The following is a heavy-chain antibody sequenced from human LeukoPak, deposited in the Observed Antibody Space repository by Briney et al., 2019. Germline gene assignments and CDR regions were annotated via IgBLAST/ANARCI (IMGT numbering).Heavy chain of an antibody. D-gene: IGHD3-16*02. Sequence: GASVKVSCKASGYTFTSYGISWVRQAPGQGLEWMGWISAYNGNTNYAQKLQGRVTMTTDTSTSTAYMELRSLRSDDTAVYYCARGYMPAAYDYVWGSYRYNPFGYWGQGTLVTVSS. V-gene: IGHV1-18*01. CDR3: ARGYMPAAYDYVWGSYRYNPFGY. J-gene: IGHJ4*02. CDR2: ISAYNGNT. CDR1: GYTFTSYG.